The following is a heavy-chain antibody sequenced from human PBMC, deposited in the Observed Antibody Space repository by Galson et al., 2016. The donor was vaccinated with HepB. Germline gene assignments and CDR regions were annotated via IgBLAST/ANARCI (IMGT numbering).Heavy chain of an antibody. V-gene: IGHV3-23*01. CDR3: ANSRFLVGVNAPFDY. J-gene: IGHJ4*02. D-gene: IGHD1-26*01. CDR2: ISDSGAMT. Sequence: SLRLSCAASGFTFSNYAMSWVRQAPGKGLEWVSVISDSGAMTYYADSVKGRFTISRDNSKSTLYLQMNSLRAEDTAMYYCANSRFLVGVNAPFDYWGQGTLVTVSS. CDR1: GFTFSNYA.